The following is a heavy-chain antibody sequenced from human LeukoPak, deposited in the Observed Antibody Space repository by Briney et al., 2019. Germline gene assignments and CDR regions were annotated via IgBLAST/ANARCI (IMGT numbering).Heavy chain of an antibody. D-gene: IGHD2-15*01. Sequence: GESLKISCKGSGYSFASYWIGWERQMPGKGLEWMGIIYPGDSDTRYSPSFQGQVTISADKSISTAYLQWSSLKASDTAMYYCARRCSGGSCYGGNDAFDIWGQGTMVTVSS. CDR3: ARRCSGGSCYGGNDAFDI. CDR2: IYPGDSDT. V-gene: IGHV5-51*01. J-gene: IGHJ3*02. CDR1: GYSFASYW.